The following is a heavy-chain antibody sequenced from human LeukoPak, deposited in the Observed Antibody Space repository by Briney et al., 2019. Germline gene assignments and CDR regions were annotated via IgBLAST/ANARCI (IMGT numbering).Heavy chain of an antibody. CDR1: GFIFSNYG. CDR2: ISYGGRNN. J-gene: IGHJ4*02. Sequence: GGSLRLSCAASGFIFSNYGMHWVRQAPGKGLEWVAVISYGGRNNYYADSVKGRFTISRDNSKNTLYLQMNSLRAEDTAVYYCAKGIYGSGSYAHFDYWGQGALVTVSS. CDR3: AKGIYGSGSYAHFDY. D-gene: IGHD3-10*01. V-gene: IGHV3-30*18.